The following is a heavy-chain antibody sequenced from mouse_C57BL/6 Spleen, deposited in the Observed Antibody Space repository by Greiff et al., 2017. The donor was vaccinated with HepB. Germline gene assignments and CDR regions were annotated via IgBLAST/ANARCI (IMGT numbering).Heavy chain of an antibody. J-gene: IGHJ2*01. D-gene: IGHD3-1*01. CDR3: AREGFFDY. V-gene: IGHV5-4*01. Sequence: VQLKESGGGLVKPGGSLKLSCAASGFTFSSYAMSWVRQTPEKRLEWVATISDGGSYTYYPDNVKGRFTISRDNAKNNLYLQRSHLKSEDTAMYYCAREGFFDYWGQGTTLTVSS. CDR2: ISDGGSYT. CDR1: GFTFSSYA.